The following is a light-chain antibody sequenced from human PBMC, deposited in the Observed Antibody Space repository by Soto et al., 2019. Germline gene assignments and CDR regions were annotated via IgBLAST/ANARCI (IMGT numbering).Light chain of an antibody. CDR2: KAS. CDR1: QSISSW. Sequence: DIQMTQSPSTLSASVGDRVTITCRASQSISSWLAWYQQKPGKDPKLLIYKASSLESGVPSRFSGSGSGTYFTLTISSLQPDDFATYFCQQYNSYPWTFGHGTKVEIK. J-gene: IGKJ1*01. CDR3: QQYNSYPWT. V-gene: IGKV1-5*03.